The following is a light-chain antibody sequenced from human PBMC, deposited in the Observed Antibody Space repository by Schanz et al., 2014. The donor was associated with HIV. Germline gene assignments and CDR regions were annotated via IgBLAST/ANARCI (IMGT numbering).Light chain of an antibody. J-gene: IGLJ3*02. Sequence: QSALTQPASVSGSPGQSITISCTGTSSDVGGYNYVSWYQQHPGKAPKLMIYDVSNRPSGVSNRFSGSRSGNTASLTISGLQAEDAADYYCCSYAGSSTWVFGGGTKLTVL. V-gene: IGLV2-23*02. CDR1: SSDVGGYNY. CDR2: DVS. CDR3: CSYAGSSTWV.